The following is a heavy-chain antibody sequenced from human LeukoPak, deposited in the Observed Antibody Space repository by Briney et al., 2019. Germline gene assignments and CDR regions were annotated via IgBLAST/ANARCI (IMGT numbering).Heavy chain of an antibody. CDR1: GFTFSSYS. J-gene: IGHJ4*02. V-gene: IGHV3-48*01. CDR2: ISSSSSTI. D-gene: IGHD3-10*01. Sequence: PGGSLRLSCAASGFTFSSYSMNWVRQAPGKGLDWVSYISSSSSTIYYADSVKGRFTISRDNAKNSLYLQMNSLRAEDTAVYYCARESHYYGSEAHPDYWGQGTLVTVSS. CDR3: ARESHYYGSEAHPDY.